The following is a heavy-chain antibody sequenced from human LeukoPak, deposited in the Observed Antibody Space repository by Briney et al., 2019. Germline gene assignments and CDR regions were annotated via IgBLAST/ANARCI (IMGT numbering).Heavy chain of an antibody. Sequence: ASVKVSCKASGYTFTGYYMNWVRQAPGQGLEWLGRINPNTGGTNFAQSFQGRVTMTRDTSITAAYMELSRLRSDDTAVYYCARVGDGLNDAFDIWGQGTMVTVSS. J-gene: IGHJ3*02. CDR1: GYTFTGYY. CDR3: ARVGDGLNDAFDI. D-gene: IGHD5-24*01. V-gene: IGHV1-2*06. CDR2: INPNTGGT.